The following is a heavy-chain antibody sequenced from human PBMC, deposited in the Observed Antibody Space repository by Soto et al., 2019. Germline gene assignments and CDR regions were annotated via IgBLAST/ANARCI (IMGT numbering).Heavy chain of an antibody. V-gene: IGHV4-39*01. CDR2: IYYSGST. J-gene: IGHJ2*01. CDR3: ATVTTSWYFDL. CDR1: GGSLSSSSYY. Sequence: QLQLQESGPGLVKPSETLSLTCSVSGGSLSSSSYYWGWIRQPPGKGLEWVGIIYYSGSTYYNPSLASRLNMSVHTSKHQFSLNLTSVTVADTAVYHCATVTTSWYFDLWGRGTLVTVSS. D-gene: IGHD4-17*01.